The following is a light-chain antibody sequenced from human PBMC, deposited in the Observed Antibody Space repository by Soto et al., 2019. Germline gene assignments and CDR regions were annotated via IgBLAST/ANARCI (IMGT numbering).Light chain of an antibody. CDR2: GAS. CDR1: QSVGSY. CDR3: QQRSNWPPL. J-gene: IGKJ5*01. Sequence: EIVLTQSPATLFLYPGERATLSCRASQSVGSYLVWYQQKPGQAPRLLIHGASTRATGIPARFSGSGSGTDFTLTISSLEPEDFAVYYCQQRSNWPPLFGQGTRLEIK. V-gene: IGKV3-11*01.